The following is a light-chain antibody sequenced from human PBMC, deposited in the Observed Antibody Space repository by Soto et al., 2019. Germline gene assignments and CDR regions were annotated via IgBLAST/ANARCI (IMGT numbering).Light chain of an antibody. J-gene: IGKJ1*01. CDR3: QQYRVLSPT. CDR1: QSVFNNH. Sequence: EIVLTQSPGTLSLSPGERATLSSSASQSVFNNHIGWYQQKPGQAPRRLIFGASFRAPGIPASFSGSGSGTEFTLTICSLETEDVAVYYCQQYRVLSPTLGQGTKVDIK. CDR2: GAS. V-gene: IGKV3-20*01.